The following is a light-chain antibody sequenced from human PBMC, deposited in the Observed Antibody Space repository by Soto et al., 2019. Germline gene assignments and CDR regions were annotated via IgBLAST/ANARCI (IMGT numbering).Light chain of an antibody. CDR3: NSYTTSGAVV. V-gene: IGLV2-14*03. CDR1: SSDVGGYNF. Sequence: QSALTQPASVSGSPGQSITISCTGTSSDVGGYNFVSWYQQHPGNSPKLMIYDVTNRPSGLSNRFSGTKSGKTAFLTISQHQAEDEAHYYCNSYTTSGAVVFGGGTKLTVL. CDR2: DVT. J-gene: IGLJ3*02.